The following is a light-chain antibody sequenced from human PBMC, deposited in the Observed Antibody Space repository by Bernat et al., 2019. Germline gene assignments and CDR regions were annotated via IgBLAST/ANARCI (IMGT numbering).Light chain of an antibody. CDR1: SSDVGSYNY. V-gene: IGLV2-11*01. J-gene: IGLJ3*02. CDR2: DAT. CDR3: CSYAGGYTWV. Sequence: QSALTQPRSVSGSPGQSVTISCTGTSSDVGSYNYVSWYRQHPGKAPKLMISDATERPSGVPDRFSVSKSGNTASLTISGLQAEDEADYYCCSYAGGYTWVFGGGTKLTVL.